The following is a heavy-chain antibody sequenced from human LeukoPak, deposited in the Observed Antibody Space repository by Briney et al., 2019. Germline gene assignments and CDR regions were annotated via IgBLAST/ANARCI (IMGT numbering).Heavy chain of an antibody. D-gene: IGHD5-24*01. V-gene: IGHV1-46*01. CDR2: IYPRDGST. CDR3: ARDQDGFDY. CDR1: GYTFTSNY. Sequence: GASVKVSCKASGYTFTSNYIHWVRQAPGQGLEWMGMIYPRDGSTSYAQKFQGRVTVTRDTSTSTVHMELIGLRSEDTAVYYCARDQDGFDYWGQGTLVTVSS. J-gene: IGHJ4*02.